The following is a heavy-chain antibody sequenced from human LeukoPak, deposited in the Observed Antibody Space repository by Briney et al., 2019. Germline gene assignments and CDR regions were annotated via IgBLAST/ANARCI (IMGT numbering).Heavy chain of an antibody. CDR2: INPSGGST. J-gene: IGHJ4*02. V-gene: IGHV1-46*01. Sequence: GASVKVSCKISGKTLTEVALHWVRQAPGQGLEWMGIINPSGGSTSYAQKFQGRVTMTRDTSTSTVYMELSSLRSEDTAVYYCARGPSVYDILTGYPFDYWGQGTLVTVSS. D-gene: IGHD3-9*01. CDR1: GKTLTEVA. CDR3: ARGPSVYDILTGYPFDY.